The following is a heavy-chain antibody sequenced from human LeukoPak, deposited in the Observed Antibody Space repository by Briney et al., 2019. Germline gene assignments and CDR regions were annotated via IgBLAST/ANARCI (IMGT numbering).Heavy chain of an antibody. V-gene: IGHV1-69*13. D-gene: IGHD3-10*01. Sequence: GASVKVSCKASGGTFSSYAISWVRQAPGQGLEWMGKIIPIFGTANYAQNFQGRVTITADESTSTTYMELSSLRSEDTAVYYCARDFGDGSGSYYSNWFDPWGQGTLVTVSS. CDR1: GGTFSSYA. CDR3: ARDFGDGSGSYYSNWFDP. J-gene: IGHJ5*02. CDR2: IIPIFGTA.